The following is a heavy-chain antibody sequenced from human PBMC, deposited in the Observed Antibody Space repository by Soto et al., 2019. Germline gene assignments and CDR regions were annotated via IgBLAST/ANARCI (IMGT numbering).Heavy chain of an antibody. Sequence: SETLSLTCTVSGGPISSYYWSWIRQPPGKGLEWIGYIYYSGSTNYNPSLKSRVTISVDTSKNQFSLKLSSVTAADTAVYYCARTYCSSTSCFLFDPWGQGTLVTVS. CDR3: ARTYCSSTSCFLFDP. V-gene: IGHV4-59*08. J-gene: IGHJ5*02. CDR1: GGPISSYY. D-gene: IGHD2-2*01. CDR2: IYYSGST.